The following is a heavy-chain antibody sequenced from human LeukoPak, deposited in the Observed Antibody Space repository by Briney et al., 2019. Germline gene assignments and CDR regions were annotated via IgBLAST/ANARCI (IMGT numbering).Heavy chain of an antibody. D-gene: IGHD3-10*02. CDR2: AGWAGGTT. CDR1: GFNFDRYT. Sequence: GGSLRLSCATSGFNFDRYTIHWVRQAPGKGLEWVSLAGWAGGTTFYSDSVRGRFTISRDSGRKFVYLQMNSLTTDDTAFYFCAKELDTMFFDYWGQGALVTVSS. CDR3: AKELDTMFFDY. V-gene: IGHV3-43*01. J-gene: IGHJ4*02.